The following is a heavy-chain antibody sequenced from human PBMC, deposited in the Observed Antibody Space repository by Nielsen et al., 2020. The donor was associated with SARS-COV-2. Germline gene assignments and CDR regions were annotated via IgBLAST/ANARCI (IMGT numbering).Heavy chain of an antibody. CDR1: GYTFTSYA. V-gene: IGHV1-69*06. CDR2: IIPIFGTA. J-gene: IGHJ6*02. Sequence: SVKVSCKASGYTFTSYAMNWVRQAPGQGLEWMGGIIPIFGTANYAQKFQGRVTITADKSTSTAYMELSSLRSEDTAVYYCARATDYYYGMDVWGQGTTVTVSS. CDR3: ARATDYYYGMDV.